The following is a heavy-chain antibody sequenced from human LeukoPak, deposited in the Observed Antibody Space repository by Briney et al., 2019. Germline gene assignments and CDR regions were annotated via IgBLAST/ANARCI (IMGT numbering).Heavy chain of an antibody. CDR2: INPNSGGT. CDR1: GYTFTGYY. Sequence: ASVKVSCXASGYTFTGYYMHWVRQAPGQGLEWMGWINPNSGGTNYAQKFQGRVTMTRDTSISTAYMELSRLRSDDTAVYYCARDGLIAAAGTNWFDPWGPGTLVTVSS. V-gene: IGHV1-2*02. D-gene: IGHD6-13*01. J-gene: IGHJ5*02. CDR3: ARDGLIAAAGTNWFDP.